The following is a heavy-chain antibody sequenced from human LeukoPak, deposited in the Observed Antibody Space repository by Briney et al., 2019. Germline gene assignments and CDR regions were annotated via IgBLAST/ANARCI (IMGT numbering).Heavy chain of an antibody. CDR2: IRYDGSNK. J-gene: IGHJ4*02. CDR1: GFTFSSYG. CDR3: AKDLTVTTGPFDY. Sequence: PGGSLRLXCAASGFTFSSYGMHWGRQAPGKGLEWVAFIRYDGSNKYYADSVKGRFTISRDNSKNTLYLQMNSLRAEDTAVYYCAKDLTVTTGPFDYWGQGTLVTVSS. D-gene: IGHD4-11*01. V-gene: IGHV3-30*02.